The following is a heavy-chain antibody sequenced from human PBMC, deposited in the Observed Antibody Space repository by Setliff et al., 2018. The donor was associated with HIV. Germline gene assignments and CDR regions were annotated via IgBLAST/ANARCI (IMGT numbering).Heavy chain of an antibody. CDR2: INRSGNT. J-gene: IGHJ2*01. V-gene: IGHV4-34*01. CDR3: ARDHRLPGVQPPYWYFDL. CDR1: GESFSNYH. Sequence: PSETLSLTCAVFGESFSNYHWNWFRQPPGGGLEWIGEINRSGNTDYNSSLKSRVTISVDTSKKQFSLEMRSLTAADTAVYYCARDHRLPGVQPPYWYFDLWGRGTLVTVSS. D-gene: IGHD3-10*01.